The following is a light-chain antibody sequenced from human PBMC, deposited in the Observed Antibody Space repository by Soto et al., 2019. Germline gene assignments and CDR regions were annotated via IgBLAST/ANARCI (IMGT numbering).Light chain of an antibody. J-gene: IGLJ3*02. CDR3: QSYDSSLSAWV. CDR1: SSNIGAGYD. CDR2: GNS. V-gene: IGLV1-40*01. Sequence: QLVLTQPPSVCGAPGQRVTISCTGRSSNIGAGYDVHWYQRLPGTAPKLLIYGNSNRPSGVPDRFSGSKSGTSASLAITGLQAEDEADYYCQSYDSSLSAWVFGGGTKLTVL.